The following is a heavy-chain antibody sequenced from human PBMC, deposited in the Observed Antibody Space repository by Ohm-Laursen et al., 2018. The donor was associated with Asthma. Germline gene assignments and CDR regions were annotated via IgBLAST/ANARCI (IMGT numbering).Heavy chain of an antibody. CDR1: GFTFSSYG. V-gene: IGHV3-30*18. J-gene: IGHJ6*02. D-gene: IGHD5-18*01. Sequence: SLRLSCTAPGFTFSSYGMHWVRQAPGKGLEWVAVTSYDGSNKYYADSVKGRFTISRDNSKNTLYLQMNSLRAEDTALYYCAKDRGFNYGYGMDVWGQGTTATVSS. CDR2: TSYDGSNK. CDR3: AKDRGFNYGYGMDV.